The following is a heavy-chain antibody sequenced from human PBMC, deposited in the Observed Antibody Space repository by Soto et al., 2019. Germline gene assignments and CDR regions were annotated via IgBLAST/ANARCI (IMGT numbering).Heavy chain of an antibody. CDR1: GVTFSTYA. CDR2: LTPSGGER. D-gene: IGHD4-17*01. Sequence: EASGVTFSTYAMSWVRQAPGKGLEWVSALTPSGGERFYADSVKGRFTISRDNSMNALYLQMNSLRIEDTAVYYCAHPRGYGVFDAYDIWGQGTMVTVSS. J-gene: IGHJ3*02. V-gene: IGHV3-23*01. CDR3: AHPRGYGVFDAYDI.